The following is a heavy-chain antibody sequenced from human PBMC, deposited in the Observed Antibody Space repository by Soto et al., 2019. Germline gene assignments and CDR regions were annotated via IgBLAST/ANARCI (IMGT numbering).Heavy chain of an antibody. D-gene: IGHD4-17*01. CDR3: ARGYGDYVSDY. J-gene: IGHJ4*02. Sequence: QVQLQESGPGLVKPSETLSLTCTVSGGSISSYYWNWIRQPPGKGLEWIGYIYYSGSTNYDPSLKSRVTISVDTSKNQFSLKLSSVTAADTAVYYCARGYGDYVSDYWGQGTLVTVSS. V-gene: IGHV4-59*01. CDR1: GGSISSYY. CDR2: IYYSGST.